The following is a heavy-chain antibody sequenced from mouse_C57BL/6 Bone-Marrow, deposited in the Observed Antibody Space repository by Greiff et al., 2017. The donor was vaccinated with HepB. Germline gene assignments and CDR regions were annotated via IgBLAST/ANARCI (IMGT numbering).Heavy chain of an antibody. V-gene: IGHV5-4*01. CDR3: ARDPAQALFAY. D-gene: IGHD3-2*02. J-gene: IGHJ3*01. CDR1: GFTFSSYA. CDR2: ISDGGSYT. Sequence: EVQLQESGGGLVKPGGSLKLSCAASGFTFSSYAMSWVRQTPEKRLEWVATISDGGSYTYYPDNVKGRFTISRDNAKNNLYLQMSHLKSEDTAMYYCARDPAQALFAYWGQGTLVTVSA.